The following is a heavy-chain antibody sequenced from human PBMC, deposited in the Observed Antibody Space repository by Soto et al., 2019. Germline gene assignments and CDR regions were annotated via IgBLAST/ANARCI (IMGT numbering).Heavy chain of an antibody. J-gene: IGHJ6*02. CDR3: ADYGDSLYYYGMDV. V-gene: IGHV1-69*13. D-gene: IGHD4-17*01. CDR2: IIPIFGTA. Sequence: GASVKVSCKASGGTFSSYAISWVRQAPGQGLEWMGGIIPIFGTANYAQKFQGRVTITADESTSTAYMELSSLRSEDTAAYYCADYGDSLYYYGMDVWGQGTTVTVSS. CDR1: GGTFSSYA.